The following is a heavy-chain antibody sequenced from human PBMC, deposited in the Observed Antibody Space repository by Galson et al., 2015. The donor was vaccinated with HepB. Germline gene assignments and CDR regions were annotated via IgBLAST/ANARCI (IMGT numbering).Heavy chain of an antibody. CDR2: ISYDGSNK. D-gene: IGHD6-19*01. CDR3: ARVQWLVLYGFDY. V-gene: IGHV3-30*12. J-gene: IGHJ4*02. Sequence: SLRLSCAASGFTFSSYGMHWVRQAPGKGLEWVAVISYDGSNKYYADSVKGRFTISRDNSKNTLYLQMNSLRAEDTAVYYCARVQWLVLYGFDYWGQGTLVTVSS. CDR1: GFTFSSYG.